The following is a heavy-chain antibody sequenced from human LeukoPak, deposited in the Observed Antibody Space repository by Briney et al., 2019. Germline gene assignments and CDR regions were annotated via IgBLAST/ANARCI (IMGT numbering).Heavy chain of an antibody. V-gene: IGHV3-74*01. D-gene: IGHD5-24*01. CDR3: ARGQYTDGLSY. CDR2: NNGDGSTT. Sequence: GGSLRLSCVASGFSLSGYWMYWVRQAPGKGLMYISRNNGDGSTTNYADVVKGRFTMSRDNAENSLFLQMNGLRPEDTAVFYCARGQYTDGLSYWGQGTLVTVSS. J-gene: IGHJ4*02. CDR1: GFSLSGYW.